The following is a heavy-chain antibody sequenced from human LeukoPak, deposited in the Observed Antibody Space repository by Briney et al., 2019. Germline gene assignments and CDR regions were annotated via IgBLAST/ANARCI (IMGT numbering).Heavy chain of an antibody. J-gene: IGHJ4*02. Sequence: GGSLRLSYTASGLTLSNYWMIWVRQAPGKGLQWVAKIKQDGSEKYYVDSVEGRFTISRDNAENSLYLQMNSLRVEDTAVYYCAARSSGNPYFWGQGTLVTVSS. CDR1: GLTLSNYW. V-gene: IGHV3-7*03. CDR3: AARSSGNPYF. D-gene: IGHD1-26*01. CDR2: IKQDGSEK.